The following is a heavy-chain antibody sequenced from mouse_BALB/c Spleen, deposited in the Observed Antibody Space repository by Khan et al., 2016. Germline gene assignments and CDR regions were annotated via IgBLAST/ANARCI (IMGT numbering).Heavy chain of an antibody. Sequence: QVQLKESGPGLVQPSQSLSINCTVSGFLLTSYGVHWVRQSPGKGLEWLGLIWRGGSTDYSAAFMSRLSITRDNSKSQVFFKLNSLQTDDTAIYFCAKEEGNFVMNCWGQGTSVTVSS. CDR3: AKEEGNFVMNC. CDR2: IWRGGST. D-gene: IGHD2-1*01. J-gene: IGHJ4*01. V-gene: IGHV2-5*01. CDR1: GFLLTSYG.